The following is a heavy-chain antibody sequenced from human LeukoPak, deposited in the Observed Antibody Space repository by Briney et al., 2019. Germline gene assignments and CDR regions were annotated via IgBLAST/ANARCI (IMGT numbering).Heavy chain of an antibody. D-gene: IGHD1-7*01. V-gene: IGHV1-2*02. J-gene: IGHJ5*02. Sequence: ASVKVSCKASGYTFTGYYMHWVRQAPGQGLEWMGWINPNSGGTNYAQKFQGRVTMTRDTSISTAYMELSRLRSDDTAAYYCAREGHYITGTTSDWFDPWGQGTLVTVSS. CDR2: INPNSGGT. CDR1: GYTFTGYY. CDR3: AREGHYITGTTSDWFDP.